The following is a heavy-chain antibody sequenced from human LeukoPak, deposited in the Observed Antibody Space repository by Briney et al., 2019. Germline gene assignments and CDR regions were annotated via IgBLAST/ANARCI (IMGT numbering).Heavy chain of an antibody. D-gene: IGHD1-26*01. CDR1: GGSFSGYY. Sequence: SGTLSLTCAVYGGSFSGYYWSWIRQPPGKGLEWIGEINHSGSTNYNPSLKSRVTISVDTSKNQFSLKLSSVTAADTAVYYCARSPLVDVGATHPDAFDIWGQGTMVTVSS. CDR2: INHSGST. V-gene: IGHV4-34*01. CDR3: ARSPLVDVGATHPDAFDI. J-gene: IGHJ3*02.